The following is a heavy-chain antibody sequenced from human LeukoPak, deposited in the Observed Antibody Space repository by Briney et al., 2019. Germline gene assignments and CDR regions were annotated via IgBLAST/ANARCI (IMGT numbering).Heavy chain of an antibody. Sequence: SETLSLTCTVSGGSISSSSHYWGWIRQPPGKGLEWIGSIYYSGSTYYNPSLKSRVTISVDTSKNQFSLKLSSVTAADTAVYYCARHTVTTDHFDYWGQGTLVTVSS. J-gene: IGHJ4*02. CDR1: GGSISSSSHY. D-gene: IGHD4-17*01. CDR3: ARHTVTTDHFDY. V-gene: IGHV4-39*01. CDR2: IYYSGST.